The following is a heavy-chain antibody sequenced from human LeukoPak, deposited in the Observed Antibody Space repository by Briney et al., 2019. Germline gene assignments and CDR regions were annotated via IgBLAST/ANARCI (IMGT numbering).Heavy chain of an antibody. J-gene: IGHJ4*02. D-gene: IGHD3-9*01. CDR3: AGGPWYDILTGYSNFDY. V-gene: IGHV3-33*01. CDR1: GFTFSSYG. CDR2: IWYDGSNK. Sequence: GGSLRLSCAASGFTFSSYGMHWVRQAPGKGLEWVAVIWYDGSNKYYADSVKGRFTISRDNSKNTLYLQMNSLRAEDTAVYYCAGGPWYDILTGYSNFDYWGQGTLVTVSS.